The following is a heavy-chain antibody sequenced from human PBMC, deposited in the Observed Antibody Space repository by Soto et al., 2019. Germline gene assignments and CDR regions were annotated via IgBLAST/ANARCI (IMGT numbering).Heavy chain of an antibody. CDR3: ARESGSTSNGGAFDI. CDR1: GGSFSGYY. D-gene: IGHD2-2*01. V-gene: IGHV4-34*01. CDR2: INHSGST. Sequence: QVQLQQWGAGLLKPSETLSLTCAVYGGSFSGYYWSWIRQPPGKGLEWIGEINHSGSTNYNPSLKSRVTISVDTSKNQFSLKLSSVTAADTAVYYCARESGSTSNGGAFDIWGQGTMVTVSS. J-gene: IGHJ3*02.